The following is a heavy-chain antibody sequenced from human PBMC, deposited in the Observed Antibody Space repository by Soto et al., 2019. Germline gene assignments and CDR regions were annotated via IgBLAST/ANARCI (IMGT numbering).Heavy chain of an antibody. CDR1: GFTFSSYS. CDR3: ARDGREGLSMDV. D-gene: IGHD3-10*01. Sequence: EVQLVESGGGLVKPGGSLRLSCAASGFTFSSYSMNWVRQAPGKGLEWVSSISSSGSYIYYADSVKGRFTISRDNAKNPLNLQMNSLRAEDTAVYYCARDGREGLSMDVWGQGTTVTVSS. V-gene: IGHV3-21*06. CDR2: ISSSGSYI. J-gene: IGHJ6*02.